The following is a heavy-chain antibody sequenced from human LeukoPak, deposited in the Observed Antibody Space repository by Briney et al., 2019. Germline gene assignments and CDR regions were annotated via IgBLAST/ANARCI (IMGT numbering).Heavy chain of an antibody. Sequence: PGGSLRLSCAASGFTFSRYWMHWVRHAPGKGLVWVSRINSDGSSTSYADSVKGRFTISRDNAKNTLYLIMNSLRAEDTAVYYCARVEYYESSGFRPNDYWGQGTLVTVSS. CDR1: GFTFSRYW. V-gene: IGHV3-74*01. CDR2: INSDGSST. J-gene: IGHJ4*02. D-gene: IGHD3-22*01. CDR3: ARVEYYESSGFRPNDY.